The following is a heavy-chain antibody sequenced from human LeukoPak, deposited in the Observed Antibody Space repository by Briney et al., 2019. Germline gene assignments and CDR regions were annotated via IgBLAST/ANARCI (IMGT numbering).Heavy chain of an antibody. CDR2: ISGSGITT. CDR1: GFTFSSYA. V-gene: IGHV3-23*01. Sequence: PGGSLRLSCAASGFTFSSYAMSWVRQAPGKGLEWVSVISGSGITTYYADSVKGRFTISRHNSKNTLYLQMNSLRAEDTAVYYCARDSRGYCSSTSCSFGTISGGMDVWGQGTTVTVSS. D-gene: IGHD2-2*01. CDR3: ARDSRGYCSSTSCSFGTISGGMDV. J-gene: IGHJ6*02.